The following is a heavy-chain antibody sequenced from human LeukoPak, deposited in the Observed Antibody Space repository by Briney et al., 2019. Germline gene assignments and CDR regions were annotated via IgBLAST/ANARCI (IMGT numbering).Heavy chain of an antibody. CDR1: GFTFSSYS. CDR2: ISSSSSYI. J-gene: IGHJ4*02. Sequence: GGSLRLSCAASGFTFSSYSMNWVRQAPGKGLEWVSSISSSSSYIYYPDSVKGRFTISRDNAKNSLYLQMNSLRAEDTAVYYCARGVWDIVVVVAATHFDYWGQGTLVTVSS. CDR3: ARGVWDIVVVVAATHFDY. D-gene: IGHD2-15*01. V-gene: IGHV3-21*01.